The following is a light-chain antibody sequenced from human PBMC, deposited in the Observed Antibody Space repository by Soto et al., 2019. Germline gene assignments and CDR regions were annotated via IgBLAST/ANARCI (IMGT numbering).Light chain of an antibody. CDR2: EVS. CDR3: SSYTSNTNPYV. J-gene: IGLJ1*01. Sequence: QPASVSGSPGQSITISCTGTSSDVGDYNYVSWYQLYPGKVPKLIIYEVSNRPSGVSNRFSGSKSGNTASLTISGLQAEDEADYYCSSYTSNTNPYVFGTGTKLTVL. V-gene: IGLV2-14*01. CDR1: SSDVGDYNY.